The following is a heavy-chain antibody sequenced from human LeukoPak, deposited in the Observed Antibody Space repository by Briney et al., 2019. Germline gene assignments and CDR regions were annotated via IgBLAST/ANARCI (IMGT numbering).Heavy chain of an antibody. J-gene: IGHJ6*02. CDR1: GDSVSSNSAA. Sequence: SQTLSLTCAISGDSVSSNSAAWNWIRQSPSRGLEWLGRTYYRSKWYNDYAVSVKSRITINPDTSKNQFSLQLNSVTPEDTAVYYCARDSCSSASCYHTPRYYYGMDVWGQGTTVTVSS. CDR3: ARDSCSSASCYHTPRYYYGMDV. V-gene: IGHV6-1*01. D-gene: IGHD2-2*01. CDR2: TYYRSKWYN.